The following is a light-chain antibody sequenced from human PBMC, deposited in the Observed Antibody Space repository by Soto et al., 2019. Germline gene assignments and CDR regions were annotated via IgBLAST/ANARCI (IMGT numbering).Light chain of an antibody. Sequence: DIQMTQSPSSLSASVGDRVTITCRASQTITNYLNWYQQKPGKAPKLLIYAESTLLSGVPSRFTGGGSGTDFTLTIDSLQPEDFATYFCQQSYSSPWTFGQGTKVEI. CDR2: AES. CDR1: QTITNY. CDR3: QQSYSSPWT. V-gene: IGKV1-39*01. J-gene: IGKJ1*01.